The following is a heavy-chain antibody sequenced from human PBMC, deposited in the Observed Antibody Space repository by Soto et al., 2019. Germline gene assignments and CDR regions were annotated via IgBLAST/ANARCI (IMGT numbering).Heavy chain of an antibody. J-gene: IGHJ5*01. D-gene: IGHD4-17*01. V-gene: IGHV3-73*01. CDR3: IRCPHDYGDYNHWFDS. Sequence: GGSLRRSCAASGFTFGGSPMHWVRQASGKGLEWVGRIRSKTNDYATAYAASVRGRFIIYRDDAMNMAYLQMTSLKTEDTAVYYCIRCPHDYGDYNHWFDSWGQGTLVTVSS. CDR2: IRSKTNDYAT. CDR1: GFTFGGSP.